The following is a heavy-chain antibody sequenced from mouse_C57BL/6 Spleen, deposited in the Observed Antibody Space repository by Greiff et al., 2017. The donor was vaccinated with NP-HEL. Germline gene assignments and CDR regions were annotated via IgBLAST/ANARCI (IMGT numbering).Heavy chain of an antibody. Sequence: EVKLVESGEGLVKPGGSLKLSCAASGFTFSSYAMSWVRQTPEKRLEWVAYISSGGDYIYYADTVKGRFTISRDNARNTLYLQMSSLKSEDTAMYYCTRVIYYDYDVEYYFDYWGQGTTLTVSS. J-gene: IGHJ2*01. V-gene: IGHV5-9-1*02. CDR2: ISSGGDYI. CDR1: GFTFSSYA. D-gene: IGHD2-4*01. CDR3: TRVIYYDYDVEYYFDY.